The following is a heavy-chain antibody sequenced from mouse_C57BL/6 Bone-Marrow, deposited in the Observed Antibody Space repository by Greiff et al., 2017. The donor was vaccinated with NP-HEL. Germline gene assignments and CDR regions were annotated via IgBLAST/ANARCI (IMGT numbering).Heavy chain of an antibody. CDR1: GYTFTSYW. CDR2: IHPNSGST. Sequence: VQLQQPGAELVMPGASVKLSCKASGYTFTSYWMHWVKQRPGQGLEWIGMIHPNSGSTNYNEKFKSKATLTVDKSSSTAYMQLSSLTSEDSAVYYCARRSYGNYGAMDYWGQGTSVTVSS. CDR3: ARRSYGNYGAMDY. D-gene: IGHD2-1*01. J-gene: IGHJ4*01. V-gene: IGHV1-64*01.